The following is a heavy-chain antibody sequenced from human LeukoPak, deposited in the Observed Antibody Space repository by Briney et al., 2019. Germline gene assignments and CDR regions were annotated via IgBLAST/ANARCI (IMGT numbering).Heavy chain of an antibody. CDR1: GFTFSGYG. J-gene: IGHJ3*02. V-gene: IGHV3-48*04. Sequence: PGGSLRLSCAASGFTFSGYGMNWVRQAPGKGLERVSYISSSSSTIYYADSVKGRFTISRDNAKNSLYLQMNSLRAEDMALYYCAKGPPNYYDSSGYAFDIWGQGTMVTVSS. D-gene: IGHD3-22*01. CDR3: AKGPPNYYDSSGYAFDI. CDR2: ISSSSSTI.